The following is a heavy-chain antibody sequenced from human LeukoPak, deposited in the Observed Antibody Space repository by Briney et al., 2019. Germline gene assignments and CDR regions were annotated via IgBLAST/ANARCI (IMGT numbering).Heavy chain of an antibody. D-gene: IGHD6-13*01. V-gene: IGHV3-30*02. Sequence: PGGSLRLSCAASGFTFSGSGMHWVRQAPGKGLEWVAFIRSDGYNKYYADSVKGRFTISRDNSKNTLYLQMYSLRAEDTAVYYCAKDLTYSSTPLYFDYWGQGTLVTVSS. J-gene: IGHJ4*02. CDR3: AKDLTYSSTPLYFDY. CDR2: IRSDGYNK. CDR1: GFTFSGSG.